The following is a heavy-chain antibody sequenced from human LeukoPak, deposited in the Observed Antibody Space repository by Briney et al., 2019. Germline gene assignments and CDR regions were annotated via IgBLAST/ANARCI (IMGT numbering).Heavy chain of an antibody. D-gene: IGHD4-17*01. CDR1: GGSISSYY. J-gene: IGHJ4*02. Sequence: SETLSLTCTVSGGSISSYYWSWIRQPPGKGLEWIGYIYYSGSTNYNPSLKSRVTISVDTSKNQFSLKPSSVTAADTAVYYCARRDYGDYFDYWGQGTLVTVSS. V-gene: IGHV4-59*01. CDR3: ARRDYGDYFDY. CDR2: IYYSGST.